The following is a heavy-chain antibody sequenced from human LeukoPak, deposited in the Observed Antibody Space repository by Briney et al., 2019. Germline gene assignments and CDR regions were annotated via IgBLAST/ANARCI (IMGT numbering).Heavy chain of an antibody. D-gene: IGHD3-10*01. CDR2: INHSGST. CDR3: ATASGSYYNVTTAVNWFDP. J-gene: IGHJ5*02. Sequence: PSETLSLTCAVYGGSFSGYYWSWIRQPPGKGLEWIGEINHSGSTNYNPSLKSRVTISVDTSKNQFSLKLSSVTAADTAVYYCATASGSYYNVTTAVNWFDPWGQGTLVTVSS. V-gene: IGHV4-34*01. CDR1: GGSFSGYY.